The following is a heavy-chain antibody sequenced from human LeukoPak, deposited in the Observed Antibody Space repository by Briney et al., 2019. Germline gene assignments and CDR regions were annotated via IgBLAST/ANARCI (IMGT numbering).Heavy chain of an antibody. CDR3: AELGITMIGGV. J-gene: IGHJ6*04. CDR2: ISGGGGST. CDR1: GFTFSSYA. V-gene: IGHV3-23*01. Sequence: GGSLRLSCAASGFTFSSYAMSWVRQAPGKGLEWVAAISGGGGSTYYADSVKGRFTISRDNSKNTLYVQMNSLRAEDTAVYYCAELGITMIGGVWGKGTTVTISS. D-gene: IGHD3-10*02.